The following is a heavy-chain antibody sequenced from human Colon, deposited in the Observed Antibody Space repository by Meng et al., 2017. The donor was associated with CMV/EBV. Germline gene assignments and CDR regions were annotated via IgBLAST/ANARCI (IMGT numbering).Heavy chain of an antibody. CDR3: ARGVGGDYSNPLFDY. CDR1: GYTFTGYY. D-gene: IGHD4-11*01. Sequence: GGSLRLSCKASGYTFTGYYMHWVRQAPGQGLEWMGWINPNSGGTSYAQKFQGRVTMTRDTSISTAYMEVGRLRSDDTAVYYCARGVGGDYSNPLFDYWGQGTLVTVSS. J-gene: IGHJ4*02. V-gene: IGHV1-2*02. CDR2: INPNSGGT.